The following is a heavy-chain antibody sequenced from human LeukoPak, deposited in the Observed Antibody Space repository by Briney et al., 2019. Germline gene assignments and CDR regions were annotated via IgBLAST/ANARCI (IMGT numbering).Heavy chain of an antibody. CDR2: ISSSSSYI. V-gene: IGHV3-21*01. Sequence: GGSLRLSCAASGFTFSSYSMNWVRQAPGKGLEWVSSISSSSSYIYYADSVKGRFTISRDNAKNSLYLQMNSLRAEDTAVYYCARLMGRSNPSPFDIWGQGTMVTISS. CDR3: ARLMGRSNPSPFDI. CDR1: GFTFSSYS. J-gene: IGHJ3*02. D-gene: IGHD3-10*01.